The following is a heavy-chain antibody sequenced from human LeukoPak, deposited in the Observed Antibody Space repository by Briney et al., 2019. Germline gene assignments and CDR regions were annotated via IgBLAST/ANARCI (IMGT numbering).Heavy chain of an antibody. J-gene: IGHJ6*03. CDR3: AKVSFGVPPGGYYYMDV. V-gene: IGHV3-30*18. Sequence: GGSLRLSCAASGFTFSSYGMHWVRQAPGKGLEWVAVISYDGSNKYYADSVKGRFTISRDNSKNTLYLQMNSLRAEDTAVYYCAKVSFGVPPGGYYYMDVWGKGTTVTVSS. CDR1: GFTFSSYG. CDR2: ISYDGSNK. D-gene: IGHD3-10*01.